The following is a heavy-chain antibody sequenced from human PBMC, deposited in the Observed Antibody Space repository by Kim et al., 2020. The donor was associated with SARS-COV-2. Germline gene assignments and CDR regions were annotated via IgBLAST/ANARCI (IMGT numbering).Heavy chain of an antibody. Sequence: YYGDSAKGRCTISRDKPKNSLYLQMNSLRAEDTAVYYCATGFNYYQSLPEYWGQGTLVTVSS. D-gene: IGHD3-10*01. CDR3: ATGFNYYQSLPEY. V-gene: IGHV3-7*04. J-gene: IGHJ4*02.